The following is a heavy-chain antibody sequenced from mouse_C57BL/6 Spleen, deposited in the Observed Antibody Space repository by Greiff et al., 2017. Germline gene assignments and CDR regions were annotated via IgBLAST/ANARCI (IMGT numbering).Heavy chain of an antibody. J-gene: IGHJ2*01. V-gene: IGHV1-61*01. CDR3: AREGYSKKFFDY. D-gene: IGHD2-5*01. Sequence: QVQLQQPGAELVRPGSSVKLSCKASGYTFTSYWMDWVKQRPGQGLEWIGNIYPSDSETHYNQKFKDKATLTVDKSSSTAYMQLSSLTSEDSAVYYCAREGYSKKFFDYWGQGTTLTVSS. CDR1: GYTFTSYW. CDR2: IYPSDSET.